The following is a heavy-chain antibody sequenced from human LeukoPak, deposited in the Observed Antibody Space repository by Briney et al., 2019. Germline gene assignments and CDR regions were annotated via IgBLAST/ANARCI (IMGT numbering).Heavy chain of an antibody. CDR3: AREGSSWYRWFDP. D-gene: IGHD6-13*01. J-gene: IGHJ5*02. V-gene: IGHV3-74*01. CDR2: INSDGSST. Sequence: GGSLRLSCAASGFTFSSYWMHWVRQAPGKGLVWVSRINSDGSSTSYADSVKGRFTISRGNAKNTLYLQMNSLRAEDTAVYYCAREGSSWYRWFDPWGQGTLVTVSS. CDR1: GFTFSSYW.